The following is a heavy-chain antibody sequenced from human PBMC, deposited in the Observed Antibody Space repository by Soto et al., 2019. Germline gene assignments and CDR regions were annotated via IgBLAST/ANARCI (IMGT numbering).Heavy chain of an antibody. CDR3: AKAAHTRNNWKDLGTGCDP. V-gene: IGHV1-69*01. J-gene: IGHJ5*02. CDR2: IVPICGVA. Sequence: QVQLVQSGAEVKKPGSSVKVSCKESGGTFSSYAIAWVRQAPGQGLEWMGGIVPICGVANYAHKFPCRVAITADEATNTAYMALSSLRSHATAVYCCAKAAHTRNNWKDLGTGCDPWGSANGVTVPS. D-gene: IGHD1-1*01. CDR1: GGTFSSYA.